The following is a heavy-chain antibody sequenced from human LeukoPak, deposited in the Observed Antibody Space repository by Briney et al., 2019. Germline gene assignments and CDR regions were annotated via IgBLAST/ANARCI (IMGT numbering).Heavy chain of an antibody. V-gene: IGHV4-59*01. Sequence: SETLSLTCTVSGGSISSYYWSWIRQPPGKGLEWIGYIYYSGSTNYNPSLKSRVTISVDTSKNQFSLKLSSVTAADMAVYYCARSDQLRYFDWLSNDAFDIWGQGTMVTVSS. CDR2: IYYSGST. J-gene: IGHJ3*02. CDR3: ARSDQLRYFDWLSNDAFDI. D-gene: IGHD3-9*01. CDR1: GGSISSYY.